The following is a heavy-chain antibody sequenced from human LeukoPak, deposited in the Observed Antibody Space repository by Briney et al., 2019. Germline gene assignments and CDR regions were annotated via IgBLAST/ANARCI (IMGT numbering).Heavy chain of an antibody. D-gene: IGHD6-6*01. J-gene: IGHJ4*02. CDR1: GFTFGSYS. CDR3: ARGVAARPPDY. CDR2: ISSSSSYI. V-gene: IGHV3-21*01. Sequence: GGSLRLSCAASGFTFGSYSMNWVRQAPGKGLEWVSSISSSSSYIYYADSVKGRFTISRDNAKNSLYLQMNSLRAEDTAVYYCARGVAARPPDYWGQGTLVTVSS.